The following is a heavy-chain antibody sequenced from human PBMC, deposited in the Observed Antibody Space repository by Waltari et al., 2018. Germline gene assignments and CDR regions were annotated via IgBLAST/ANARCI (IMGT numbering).Heavy chain of an antibody. D-gene: IGHD6-19*01. J-gene: IGHJ2*01. CDR3: ARGWGSGAWYFDL. Sequence: EEELVESGGGLVKPGGSLRLACAASGFTFSRYAMNWVRQAPGKGLEWVSSISRGSNYIEYADSVKGRFTISRDNAKNSLYLQMNSLRAEDTALYYCARGWGSGAWYFDLWGRGTLVTVSS. CDR1: GFTFSRYA. V-gene: IGHV3-21*01. CDR2: ISRGSNYI.